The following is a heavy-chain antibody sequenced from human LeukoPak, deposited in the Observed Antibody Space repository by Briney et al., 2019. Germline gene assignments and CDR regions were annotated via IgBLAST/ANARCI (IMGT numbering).Heavy chain of an antibody. J-gene: IGHJ4*02. Sequence: ASVKVSCKASGYTFTSYGISWVRRAPGQGLEWMGWISAYNGNTNYAQKLQGRVTMTTDTSTSTAYMELRSLRSDDTAVYYCARERPYYDFWSGIGDYWGQGTLVTVSS. D-gene: IGHD3-3*01. CDR2: ISAYNGNT. V-gene: IGHV1-18*01. CDR3: ARERPYYDFWSGIGDY. CDR1: GYTFTSYG.